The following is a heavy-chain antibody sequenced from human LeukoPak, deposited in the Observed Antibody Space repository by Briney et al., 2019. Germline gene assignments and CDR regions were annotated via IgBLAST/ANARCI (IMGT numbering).Heavy chain of an antibody. Sequence: SQTLPLTCAISGDSVSSNSAAWNWIRQSPSRGLEWLGRTYYRSKWYNDYAVSVKSRITINPDTSKNQFSLQLNSVTPEDTAVYYCARFLPYYDSSGYQGHFDYWGQGTLVTVSS. CDR1: GDSVSSNSAA. D-gene: IGHD3-22*01. J-gene: IGHJ4*02. V-gene: IGHV6-1*01. CDR3: ARFLPYYDSSGYQGHFDY. CDR2: TYYRSKWYN.